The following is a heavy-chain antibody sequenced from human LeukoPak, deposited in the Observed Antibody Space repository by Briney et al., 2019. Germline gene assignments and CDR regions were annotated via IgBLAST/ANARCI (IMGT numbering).Heavy chain of an antibody. CDR3: ATDATLLSSSWPYFDY. Sequence: ASVKVSCKVSGYTLSEISMQWVRQAPGKGLEWRGGFDPEDGETIYAQKFQGRVTMTEDTSTDTAYMELSSLRSEDTAVYYCATDATLLSSSWPYFDYWGQGTLVTVSS. V-gene: IGHV1-24*01. J-gene: IGHJ4*02. CDR2: FDPEDGET. CDR1: GYTLSEIS. D-gene: IGHD6-13*01.